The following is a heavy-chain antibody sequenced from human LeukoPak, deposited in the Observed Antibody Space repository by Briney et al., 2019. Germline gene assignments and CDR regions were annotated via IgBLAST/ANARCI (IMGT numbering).Heavy chain of an antibody. D-gene: IGHD1-26*01. CDR1: GYTFTGYY. Sequence: ASVKVSCKASGYTFTGYYMHWVRQAPGQGLEWMGWINPNSGGTNYAQKFEGRVTMTRDTSITTAYMELSRLRSDDTAVYYCASGNSGGYPIFHYWGQGTLVTVSS. CDR2: INPNSGGT. CDR3: ASGNSGGYPIFHY. V-gene: IGHV1-2*02. J-gene: IGHJ4*02.